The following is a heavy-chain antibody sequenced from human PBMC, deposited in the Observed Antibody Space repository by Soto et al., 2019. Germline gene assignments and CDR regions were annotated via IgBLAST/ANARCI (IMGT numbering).Heavy chain of an antibody. Sequence: QVQLVQSGAEEKKPGASVKVSCKASGYTFTSYAMHGVRQAPGQRLEWMGWINAGNGHTKYSQKFQGRVIIPRDTSASTTDMDLSSLRSEDTAVYYCASSIVVVTALDDCGQGTLVTVSS. CDR1: GYTFTSYA. J-gene: IGHJ4*02. CDR2: INAGNGHT. CDR3: ASSIVVVTALDD. D-gene: IGHD2-21*02. V-gene: IGHV1-3*05.